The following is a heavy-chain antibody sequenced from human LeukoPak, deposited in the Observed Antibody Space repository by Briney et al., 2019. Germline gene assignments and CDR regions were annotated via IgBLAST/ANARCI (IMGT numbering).Heavy chain of an antibody. V-gene: IGHV4-38-2*01. D-gene: IGHD1-7*01. CDR1: GYSISRGYY. CDR2: IYHSGST. J-gene: IGHJ5*02. Sequence: SETLSLTCAVSGYSISRGYYWGWIRQPPGNGLEWIGSIYHSGSTYYNPSLKSRVTISVDTSKNQFSLKLSSVTAADTAVYYCARPRSGGWNFNNWFDPWGQGTLVTVSS. CDR3: ARPRSGGWNFNNWFDP.